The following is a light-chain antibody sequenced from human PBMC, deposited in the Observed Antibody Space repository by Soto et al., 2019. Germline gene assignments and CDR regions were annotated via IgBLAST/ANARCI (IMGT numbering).Light chain of an antibody. J-gene: IGKJ3*01. Sequence: DIQLTQSPFFLSASVGDRVTITCRASQGIRSYLAWYQQRPGKAPELLIYGVSTLRTGVASRFSGSGSGTEFTITISRLQPEDFAAYFCQQLNIFPPLFTFGPGTKVDIK. CDR2: GVS. CDR3: QQLNIFPPLFT. CDR1: QGIRSY. V-gene: IGKV1-9*01.